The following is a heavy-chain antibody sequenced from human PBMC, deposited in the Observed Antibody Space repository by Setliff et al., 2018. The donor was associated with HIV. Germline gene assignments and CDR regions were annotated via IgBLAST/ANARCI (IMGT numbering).Heavy chain of an antibody. D-gene: IGHD1-26*01. Sequence: GESLKISCKGSGYSFSNYWIGWVRQMPGKGLEWMGIIYPGDSDTRYSPSFQVQVTISADKSISTAYLHWSSLEASDTAMYYCARGLGVGATGWFDPWVQGTLVTVS. J-gene: IGHJ5*02. V-gene: IGHV5-51*01. CDR2: IYPGDSDT. CDR1: GYSFSNYW. CDR3: ARGLGVGATGWFDP.